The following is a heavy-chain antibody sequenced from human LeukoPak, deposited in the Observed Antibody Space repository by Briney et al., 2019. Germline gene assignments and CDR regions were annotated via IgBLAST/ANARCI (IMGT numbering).Heavy chain of an antibody. Sequence: PGGSLRLSCAASGFSFSSYDMSWVRQAPGKGLEWVAVISSDISNKYYTDSVKGRFTISRDNSRNTLYLQMNSLRAEDTAVYYCAKKVSPGTFDIWGQGTMVTVSS. V-gene: IGHV3-30*18. J-gene: IGHJ3*02. CDR3: AKKVSPGTFDI. D-gene: IGHD6-6*01. CDR1: GFSFSSYD. CDR2: ISSDISNK.